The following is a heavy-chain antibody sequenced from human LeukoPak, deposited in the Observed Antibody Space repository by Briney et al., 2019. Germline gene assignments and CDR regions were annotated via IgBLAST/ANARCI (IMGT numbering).Heavy chain of an antibody. CDR1: GYTFTGYY. D-gene: IGHD3-16*01. CDR3: ARGVPFEYYFDY. J-gene: IGHJ4*02. V-gene: IGHV1-69*05. CDR2: IIPIFGTA. Sequence: SVKVSCKASGYTFTGYYMHWVRQAPGQGLEWMGGIIPIFGTANYAQKFQGRVTITTDESTSTAYMELSSLRSEDTAVYYCARGVPFEYYFDYWGQGTLVTVSS.